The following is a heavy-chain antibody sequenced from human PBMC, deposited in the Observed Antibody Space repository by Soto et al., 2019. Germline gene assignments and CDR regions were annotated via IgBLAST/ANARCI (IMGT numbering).Heavy chain of an antibody. CDR3: ARNPPNYYDSSGYFYYFDY. J-gene: IGHJ4*02. Sequence: SVKVSCKASGGTFSSYAISWVRQAPGQGLEWMGGIIPIFGTANYAQKFQGRVTITADESTSTAYMELSSLRSEDTAVYYCARNPPNYYDSSGYFYYFDYWGQGTLVTVSS. V-gene: IGHV1-69*13. CDR1: GGTFSSYA. CDR2: IIPIFGTA. D-gene: IGHD3-22*01.